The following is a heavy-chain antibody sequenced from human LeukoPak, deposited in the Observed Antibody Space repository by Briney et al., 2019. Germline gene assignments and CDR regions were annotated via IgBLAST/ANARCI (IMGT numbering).Heavy chain of an antibody. Sequence: SVKVSCKASGGTFSSYAISWVRQAPGQGLEWMGGIIPIFGTANYAQKFQGRVTITADKSTSTAYMELSSLRSEDTAVYYCARGYITMVRGVMDLGYWGQGTLVTVSS. CDR2: IIPIFGTA. J-gene: IGHJ4*02. CDR3: ARGYITMVRGVMDLGY. CDR1: GGTFSSYA. D-gene: IGHD3-10*01. V-gene: IGHV1-69*06.